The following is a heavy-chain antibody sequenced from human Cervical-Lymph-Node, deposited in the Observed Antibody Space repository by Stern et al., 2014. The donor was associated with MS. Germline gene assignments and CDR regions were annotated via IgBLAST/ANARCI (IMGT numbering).Heavy chain of an antibody. J-gene: IGHJ5*02. D-gene: IGHD1-7*01. CDR1: GGPISRSEAY. CDR2: IYARGST. Sequence: VQLVESGPRLVKPSQTLSLTCTVSGGPISRSEAYWSWIRQSAGKGLEWLGRIYARGSTSYNPALRRPVTMSIDTSRNQFSLKVSFVTAADTAVYYCTRDVRSLYDWDYFWFDPWGQGILVTVSS. V-gene: IGHV4-61*02. CDR3: TRDVRSLYDWDYFWFDP.